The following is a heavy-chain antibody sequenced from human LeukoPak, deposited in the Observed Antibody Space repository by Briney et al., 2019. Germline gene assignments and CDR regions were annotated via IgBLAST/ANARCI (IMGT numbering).Heavy chain of an antibody. CDR3: AKAKFGPMSGMDV. J-gene: IGHJ6*02. CDR1: GFTFSSYW. CDR2: ISESAGSI. D-gene: IGHD3-16*01. V-gene: IGHV3-23*01. Sequence: GGSLRLSCAASGFTFSSYWMHWVRHAPGKGLEWVSTISESAGSIYYADSVKGRSTISRDNSKYTLSLQMNSLRAEDTAVYYCAKAKFGPMSGMDVWGQGTTVTVSS.